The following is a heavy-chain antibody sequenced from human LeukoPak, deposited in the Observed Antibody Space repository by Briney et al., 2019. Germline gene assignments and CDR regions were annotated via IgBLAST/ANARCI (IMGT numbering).Heavy chain of an antibody. V-gene: IGHV3-23*01. CDR2: ISGSGAYT. J-gene: IGHJ1*01. CDR3: ARDSKQLVPKYSQH. Sequence: GGSLRPSCAASGFTFSSYAMTWVRQAPGKGLEWVSIISGSGAYTYYADSVKGRFTISRDNSKNTLYLQMNSLRAEDTAVYYCARDSKQLVPKYSQHWGQGTLVTVSS. CDR1: GFTFSSYA. D-gene: IGHD6-13*01.